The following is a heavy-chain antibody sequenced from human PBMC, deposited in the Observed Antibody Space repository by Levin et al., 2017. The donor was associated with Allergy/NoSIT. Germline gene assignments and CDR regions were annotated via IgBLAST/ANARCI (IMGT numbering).Heavy chain of an antibody. D-gene: IGHD1-7*01. CDR2: IYYSDTT. CDR1: GGSISRHY. Sequence: SETLSLTYTVSGGSISRHYWSWIRQPPGKGLEWIGDIYYSDTTSYNPSLKSRVTISADTSKSQFSLTLTSVTAADTAVYYCARQFGYNWNYFFDYWGQGTLVTVSS. CDR3: ARQFGYNWNYFFDY. V-gene: IGHV4-59*08. J-gene: IGHJ4*02.